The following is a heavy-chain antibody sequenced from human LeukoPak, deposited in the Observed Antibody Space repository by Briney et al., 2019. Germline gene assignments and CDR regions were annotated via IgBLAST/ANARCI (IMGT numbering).Heavy chain of an antibody. CDR2: IIPIFGTA. Sequence: SVKVSCKASGGTFSSYAISWVRQAPGQGLEWMGRIIPIFGTANYAQKFQGRVTITTDESTSTAYMELSSLRPEDTAVYYCARAIAAAGYFDYWGQGALVTVSS. CDR3: ARAIAAAGYFDY. CDR1: GGTFSSYA. D-gene: IGHD6-13*01. J-gene: IGHJ4*02. V-gene: IGHV1-69*05.